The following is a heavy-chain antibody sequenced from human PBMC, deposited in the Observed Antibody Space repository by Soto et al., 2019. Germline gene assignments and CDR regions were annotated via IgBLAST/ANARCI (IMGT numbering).Heavy chain of an antibody. J-gene: IGHJ1*01. V-gene: IGHV3-21*01. D-gene: IGHD2-15*01. CDR1: GFTFSSYS. CDR2: ISSSSSYI. CDR3: ARDRGGSSSHNAEYFQH. Sequence: ESGGGLVKPGGSLRLSCAASGFTFSSYSMNWVRQAPGKGLEWVSSISSSSSYIYYADSVKGRFTISRDNAKNSLYLQMNSLRAEDTAAYYCARDRGGSSSHNAEYFQHWGQGTLVTVSS.